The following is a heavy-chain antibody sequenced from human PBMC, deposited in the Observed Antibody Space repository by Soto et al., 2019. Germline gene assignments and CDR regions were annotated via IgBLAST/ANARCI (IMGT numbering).Heavy chain of an antibody. Sequence: LRLSCAASAFTFRSYTMHWVRQAPGKGLEWVATISYDGSKTNYADSVRGRFTISRDNSKSTLFLQMDSLRPEDTAVYSCARDRDSSYFPPPYYFDSWGQGALVTVSS. CDR1: AFTFRSYT. CDR2: ISYDGSKT. CDR3: ARDRDSSYFPPPYYFDS. V-gene: IGHV3-30*04. J-gene: IGHJ4*02. D-gene: IGHD4-4*01.